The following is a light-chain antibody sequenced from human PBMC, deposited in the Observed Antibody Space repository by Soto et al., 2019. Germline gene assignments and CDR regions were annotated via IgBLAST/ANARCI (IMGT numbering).Light chain of an antibody. CDR1: QSVSSY. J-gene: IGKJ3*01. CDR3: QQRSNWPLT. CDR2: GAS. V-gene: IGKV3-11*01. Sequence: EIVLTQSPATLSLSPGERTTLSCRASQSVSSYLAWYQQKPGRAPRLLIYGASNRATGIPARFSGSGSGTDFTLTISSLEPEDFAVYYCQQRSNWPLTFGPGTKMDIK.